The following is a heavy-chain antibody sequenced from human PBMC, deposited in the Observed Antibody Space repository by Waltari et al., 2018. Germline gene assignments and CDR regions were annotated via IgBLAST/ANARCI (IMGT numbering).Heavy chain of an antibody. D-gene: IGHD6-19*01. Sequence: EVQLVESGGGLVKPGGSLRLSCAASVFTFTNAWMTWVRQAPGKGLEWVGRIKSKTDGGTTDYAAPVKGRFTISRDDSKNTLYLQMNSLKTDDTAVYYCTTLGYRSGWSFDYWGQGTLVTVSS. CDR1: VFTFTNAW. V-gene: IGHV3-15*07. CDR2: IKSKTDGGTT. CDR3: TTLGYRSGWSFDY. J-gene: IGHJ4*02.